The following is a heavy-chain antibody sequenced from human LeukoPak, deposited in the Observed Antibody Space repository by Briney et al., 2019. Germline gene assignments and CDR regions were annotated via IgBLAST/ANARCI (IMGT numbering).Heavy chain of an antibody. J-gene: IGHJ5*02. D-gene: IGHD6-19*01. CDR2: IYYSGST. CDR3: ARDSGGWYRWFDP. V-gene: IGHV4-59*01. Sequence: SETLSLTCTVSGGSISSYYWSWFRQPPGKGLEYIGYIYYSGSTNYNPSLKSRVTISVDTTKNQFSLKLSSVTAADTAVYYCARDSGGWYRWFDPWGQGSLVTVSS. CDR1: GGSISSYY.